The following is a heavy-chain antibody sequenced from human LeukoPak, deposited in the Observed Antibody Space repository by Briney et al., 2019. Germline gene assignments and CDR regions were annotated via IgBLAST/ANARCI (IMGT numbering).Heavy chain of an antibody. CDR3: ARSRVSGSYLDYHSGMDV. D-gene: IGHD1-26*01. CDR2: VSFSGTT. V-gene: IGHV4-59*11. Sequence: SETLSLTCTVSGGPITSHYWSWIRQPPGKGLKWIGYVSFSGTTKYSPSLNNRVTISRDTSQNQFFLRLNSVTAADTAVYFCARSRVSGSYLDYHSGMDVWGQGTTVIVSS. J-gene: IGHJ6*02. CDR1: GGPITSHY.